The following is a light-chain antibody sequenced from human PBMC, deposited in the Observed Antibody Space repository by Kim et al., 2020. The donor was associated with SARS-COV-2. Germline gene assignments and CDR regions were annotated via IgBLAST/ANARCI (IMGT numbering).Light chain of an antibody. V-gene: IGLV3-1*01. Sequence: SYELTQPPSVSVSPGQTASITCSGDKLGDKYAYWYQQKPGQSPVLVIYHDSKRPSGVPERFSGSNSGNTATLTNSGTQAMDEADYYCQAWDSSTVVFGGG. J-gene: IGLJ3*02. CDR1: KLGDKY. CDR2: HDS. CDR3: QAWDSSTVV.